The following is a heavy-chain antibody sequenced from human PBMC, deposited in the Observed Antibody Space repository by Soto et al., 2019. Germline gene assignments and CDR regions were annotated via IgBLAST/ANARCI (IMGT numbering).Heavy chain of an antibody. Sequence: PGESLKICCKESGYSFTTYWIGWVRQMPGKGLEWMGIIYPGDSDTRYSPSFQGQVTISADKSISTAYLQWSSLKASDTAMYYCARGRNDFWSGYYHYYYYYGMDVWGQGTTVTVSS. CDR1: GYSFTTYW. CDR3: ARGRNDFWSGYYHYYYYYGMDV. CDR2: IYPGDSDT. J-gene: IGHJ6*02. D-gene: IGHD3-3*01. V-gene: IGHV5-51*01.